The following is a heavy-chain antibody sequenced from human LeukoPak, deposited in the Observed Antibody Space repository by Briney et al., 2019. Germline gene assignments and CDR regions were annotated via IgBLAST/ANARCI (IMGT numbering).Heavy chain of an antibody. J-gene: IGHJ4*02. Sequence: GESLKISCKGSGYSFTSYWIGWVRQMPGKGLEWMGIIYPGDSDTRYSPSLQGQVTISADKSISTAYLQWSSLKASDTAMYYCARRHYDFWSGYYTGWDFDYWGQGTLVTVSS. D-gene: IGHD3-3*01. CDR1: GYSFTSYW. V-gene: IGHV5-51*01. CDR3: ARRHYDFWSGYYTGWDFDY. CDR2: IYPGDSDT.